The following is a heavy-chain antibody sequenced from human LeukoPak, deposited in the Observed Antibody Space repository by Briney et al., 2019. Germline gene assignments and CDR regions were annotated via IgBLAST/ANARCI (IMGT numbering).Heavy chain of an antibody. CDR1: GLTFSSHS. D-gene: IGHD3-22*01. Sequence: GGSLRLSCAASGLTFSSHSMDWVRQAPGKGLEWVSYISSSSSTIYYADSVKGRFTISRDNAKNSLYLQMNSLRAEDTAVYYCARGAYYYEDWGQGTLVTVSS. J-gene: IGHJ4*02. CDR2: ISSSSSTI. V-gene: IGHV3-48*01. CDR3: ARGAYYYED.